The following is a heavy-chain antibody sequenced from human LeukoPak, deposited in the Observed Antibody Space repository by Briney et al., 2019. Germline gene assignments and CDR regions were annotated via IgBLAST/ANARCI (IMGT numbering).Heavy chain of an antibody. V-gene: IGHV3-30*04. D-gene: IGHD6-19*01. CDR3: ARGVRIAVAGYIDY. Sequence: GGSLRLSCVASGFTFSGSAMHWVRQAPGKGLEWVAAISYDGSNKNYADSVKGRFTISRDNSKNTLYLQMNSLRAEDTAVYYCARGVRIAVAGYIDYWGQGTLVTVSS. CDR2: ISYDGSNK. CDR1: GFTFSGSA. J-gene: IGHJ4*02.